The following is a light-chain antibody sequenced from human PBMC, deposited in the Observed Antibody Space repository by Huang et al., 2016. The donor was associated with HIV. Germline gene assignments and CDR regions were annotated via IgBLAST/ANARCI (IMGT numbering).Light chain of an antibody. CDR3: QQYNNWPPLT. J-gene: IGKJ4*01. CDR2: GAS. Sequence: EIVMTQSPATLSVSPGERATLSCRASQSVSSNLAWYQQKPGPAPRLLIYGASPRATGIPARFSGSGSGTEFTLTISSLQSEDFAVYYCQQYNNWPPLTFGGGTKVEIK. V-gene: IGKV3-15*01. CDR1: QSVSSN.